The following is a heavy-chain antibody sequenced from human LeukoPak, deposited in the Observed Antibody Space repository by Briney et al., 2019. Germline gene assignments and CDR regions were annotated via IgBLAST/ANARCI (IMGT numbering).Heavy chain of an antibody. CDR2: ISYDGSNK. CDR3: ARGHSGYDSSPYFDY. D-gene: IGHD5-12*01. Sequence: GGSLRLSCAASGFTFSSYAMHWVRQAPGKGVEWVAVISYDGSNKYYADSVKGRFTISRDHSKNTLYLQMNSLRAEDTAVYYCARGHSGYDSSPYFDYWGQGTLVTVSA. V-gene: IGHV3-30*04. CDR1: GFTFSSYA. J-gene: IGHJ4*02.